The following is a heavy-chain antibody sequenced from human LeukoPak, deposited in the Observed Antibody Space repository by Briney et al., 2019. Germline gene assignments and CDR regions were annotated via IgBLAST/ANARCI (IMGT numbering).Heavy chain of an antibody. V-gene: IGHV4-34*01. Sequence: PSETPSLTCAVYGGSFSGYYWSWIRQPPGKGLEWIGEINHSGSTNYNPSLKSRVTISVDTSKNQFSLKLSSVTAADTAVYYCASSSSTADYWGQGTLVAVSS. CDR1: GGSFSGYY. D-gene: IGHD6-6*01. J-gene: IGHJ4*02. CDR2: INHSGST. CDR3: ASSSSTADY.